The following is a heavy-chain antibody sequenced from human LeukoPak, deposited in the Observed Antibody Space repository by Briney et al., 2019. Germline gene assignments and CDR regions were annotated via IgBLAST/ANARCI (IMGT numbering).Heavy chain of an antibody. CDR1: GFTFNSYA. J-gene: IGHJ4*02. V-gene: IGHV3-30*04. CDR3: ARDQLAYSGYDTLFDY. Sequence: GRSLRLSCAASGFTFNSYAIHWVRQAPGKGLEWVAVISYDGSNKYYADSVKGRFTISRDNSKNTLYLQRNSLRREDTAVYYCARDQLAYSGYDTLFDYWGQGTLVTVSS. D-gene: IGHD5-12*01. CDR2: ISYDGSNK.